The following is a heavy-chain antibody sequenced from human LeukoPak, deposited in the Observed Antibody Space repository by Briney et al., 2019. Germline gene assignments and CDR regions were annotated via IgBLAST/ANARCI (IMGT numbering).Heavy chain of an antibody. V-gene: IGHV1-69*01. CDR3: ARDGGDGYNEVYFDY. J-gene: IGHJ4*02. Sequence: GSSVTVSCTASGGTFSSYAISWVRQAPGQGLEWMGGIIPIFGTANYAQKFQGRVTITADESTSTAYMELSSLRSEDTAVYYCARDGGDGYNEVYFDYWGQGTLVTVSS. CDR2: IIPIFGTA. CDR1: GGTFSSYA. D-gene: IGHD5-24*01.